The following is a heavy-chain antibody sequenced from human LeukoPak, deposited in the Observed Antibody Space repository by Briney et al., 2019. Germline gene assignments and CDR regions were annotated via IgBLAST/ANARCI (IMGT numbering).Heavy chain of an antibody. V-gene: IGHV4-4*07. CDR1: GGSISSYY. CDR3: ARVGCSSASCYGRHYYYGMDV. D-gene: IGHD2-2*01. J-gene: IGHJ6*02. CDR2: IYTSGST. Sequence: SETLSLTCTVSGGSISSYYWSWIRQPAGKGLEWIGRIYTSGSTNYNPSLKSRVTMSVDTSKNQFSLKLSSVTAADTAVYYCARVGCSSASCYGRHYYYGMDVWGQGTTVTVSS.